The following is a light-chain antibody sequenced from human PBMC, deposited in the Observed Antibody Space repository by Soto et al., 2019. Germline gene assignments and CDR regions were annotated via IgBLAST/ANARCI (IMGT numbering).Light chain of an antibody. CDR1: SSDVGTHGY. V-gene: IGLV2-8*01. CDR2: DVT. CDR3: AAWDDSLSGFYV. J-gene: IGLJ1*01. Sequence: QSVLTQPPSASGSPGQSVTISCTGTSSDVGTHGYVSWYQQHAGKAPKLMIYDVTKRPSGVPDRFSGSKSANTASLTVSGLQAEDEADYYCAAWDDSLSGFYVFGTGTKLTVL.